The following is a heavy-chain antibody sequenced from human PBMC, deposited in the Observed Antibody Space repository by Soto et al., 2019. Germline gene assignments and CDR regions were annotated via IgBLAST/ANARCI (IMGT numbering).Heavy chain of an antibody. V-gene: IGHV1-8*01. CDR2: MRANRGDT. D-gene: IGHD3-3*02. CDR1: GYIFSNFD. CDR3: ARYIFGQGFKA. Sequence: QVQLVQPVAEVRKPGASVKVSCKASGYIFSNFDFNWVRQDTGQGLEWIGWMRANRGDTGHDQKFQGRGRMTRDTSMSTAYMELSILTSADTAMYYCARYIFGQGFKAWGQGTLVFVSS. J-gene: IGHJ5*02.